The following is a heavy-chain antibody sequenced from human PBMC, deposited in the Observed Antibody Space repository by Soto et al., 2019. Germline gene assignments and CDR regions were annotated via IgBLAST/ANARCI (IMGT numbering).Heavy chain of an antibody. Sequence: PSETLSLTCTVSGGSISSLYWSWIRQPPGKGLEWIGYIYYSGSTNYNPSLKSRVTISVDTSKNQFSLKLSSVTAADTAVYYCARGAHVGYPIPADWFDPWGQGTLVTVSS. CDR2: IYYSGST. D-gene: IGHD1-1*01. CDR3: ARGAHVGYPIPADWFDP. J-gene: IGHJ5*02. V-gene: IGHV4-59*11. CDR1: GGSISSLY.